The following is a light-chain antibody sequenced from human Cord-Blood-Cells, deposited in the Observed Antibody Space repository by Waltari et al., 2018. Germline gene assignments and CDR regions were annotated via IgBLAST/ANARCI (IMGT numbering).Light chain of an antibody. CDR1: SSDVGGYNY. CDR3: SSYTSSSTLYV. V-gene: IGLV2-14*01. J-gene: IGLJ1*01. CDR2: DVS. Sequence: QSALTQPASVSGSPGQSITISCTGPSSDVGGYNYVSWYQQHPDKAPKLMIYDVSNRPSGVSNRFSGSKSGNTASLTISGLQAEDEADYYCSSYTSSSTLYVFGTGTKVTVL.